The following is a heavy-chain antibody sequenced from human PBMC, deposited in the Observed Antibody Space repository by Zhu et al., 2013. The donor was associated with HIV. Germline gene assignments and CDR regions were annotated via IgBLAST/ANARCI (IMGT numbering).Heavy chain of an antibody. Sequence: QVQLQQWGAGLLKPSETLSLTCAVYGGSFSGYYWSWIRQPPGKGLEWIGEINHSGSTNYNPSLKSRVTISVDTSKNQFSLKLSSVTAADTAVYYCARGGGDPVTTVTYFDYWGQGTLVTVSS. D-gene: IGHD4-17*01. J-gene: IGHJ4*02. CDR1: GGSFSGYY. CDR3: ARGGGDPVTTVTYFDY. V-gene: IGHV4-34*01. CDR2: INHSGST.